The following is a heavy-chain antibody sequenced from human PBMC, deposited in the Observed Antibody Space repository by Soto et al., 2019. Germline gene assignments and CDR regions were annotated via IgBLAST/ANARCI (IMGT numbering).Heavy chain of an antibody. V-gene: IGHV3-23*01. CDR3: ANSPQPNYYDSSGYYPY. J-gene: IGHJ4*02. D-gene: IGHD3-22*01. CDR1: EFTFSSYA. CDR2: ISGSGGRT. Sequence: GGSLRLSCAASEFTFSSYAMSWVRQAPGKGLEWVPSISGSGGRTYNADSVKGRFTISRDNSKNTLYLQMNSLRAEDTAVYYCANSPQPNYYDSSGYYPYWGQGTLVTVSS.